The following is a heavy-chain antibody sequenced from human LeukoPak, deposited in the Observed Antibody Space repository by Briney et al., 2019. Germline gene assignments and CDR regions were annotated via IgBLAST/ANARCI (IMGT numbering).Heavy chain of an antibody. Sequence: SQTLSLTCVISGDSVSSNSAAWNWIRQSPSRGLEWLGRPYYRSKWYNDYAVSVKSRITINPDASKNQFSLHLNSVTPEDTAVYYCAGYSYGVRPSWGQGTLVTVSS. CDR3: AGYSYGVRPS. CDR1: GDSVSSNSAA. CDR2: PYYRSKWYN. J-gene: IGHJ5*02. D-gene: IGHD5-18*01. V-gene: IGHV6-1*01.